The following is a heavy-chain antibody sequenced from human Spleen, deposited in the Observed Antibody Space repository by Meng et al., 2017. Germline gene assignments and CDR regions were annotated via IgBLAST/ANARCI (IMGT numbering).Heavy chain of an antibody. CDR2: IWYDGSNK. D-gene: IGHD1-26*01. Sequence: GESLKISCAASGFTFSSYGMHWVRQAPGKGLEWVAVIWYDGSNKYYADSVKGRFTISRDNSKNTLYLQMNSLRAEDTAVYYCARETGATIDYYYYYGMDVWGQGTTVTVSS. J-gene: IGHJ6*02. V-gene: IGHV3-33*01. CDR1: GFTFSSYG. CDR3: ARETGATIDYYYYYGMDV.